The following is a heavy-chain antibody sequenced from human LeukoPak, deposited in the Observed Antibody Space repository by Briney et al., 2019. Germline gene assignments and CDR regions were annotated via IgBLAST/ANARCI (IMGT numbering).Heavy chain of an antibody. CDR1: GFTVSSDY. J-gene: IGHJ4*02. CDR2: IYSGGNT. Sequence: GGSLRLSCAASGFTVSSDYMSWVRQAPGKGLEWVAVIYSGGNTDYADSVKGRFTLSRDNSKNTLHLQMNSLRAEDTAVYYCARYCYESRPLGYWGQGTLVTVSS. V-gene: IGHV3-66*01. D-gene: IGHD3-22*01. CDR3: ARYCYESRPLGY.